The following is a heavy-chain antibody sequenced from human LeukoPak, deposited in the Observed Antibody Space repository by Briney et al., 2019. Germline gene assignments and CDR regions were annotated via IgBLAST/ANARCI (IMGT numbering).Heavy chain of an antibody. D-gene: IGHD3-9*01. V-gene: IGHV3-30*04. Sequence: GRSLRLSCAASGFTFSDYAIHWVRQAPGKGLEWVAVISNDGRDKHNADSVRGRFTISRDNSKNTVSLQMNSLRVEDTGVYYCTRGDYDILTGHSDYWGQGTLVTVSS. CDR2: ISNDGRDK. J-gene: IGHJ4*02. CDR3: TRGDYDILTGHSDY. CDR1: GFTFSDYA.